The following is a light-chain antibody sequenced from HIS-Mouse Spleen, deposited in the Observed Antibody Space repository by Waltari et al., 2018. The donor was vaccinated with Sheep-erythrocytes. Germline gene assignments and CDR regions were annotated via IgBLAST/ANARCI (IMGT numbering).Light chain of an antibody. CDR2: AAS. Sequence: AIQMTQSPSSLSASVGDRVTITCRASQGIRNDLGWYQQKPGKAPKVLIYAASSLQSGVPSRFSGSGSGTDFTLTISSLQPEDFATYYCQQYNNWPPPYTFGQGTKLEIK. CDR3: QQYNNWPPPYT. CDR1: QGIRND. V-gene: IGKV1-6*01. J-gene: IGKJ2*01.